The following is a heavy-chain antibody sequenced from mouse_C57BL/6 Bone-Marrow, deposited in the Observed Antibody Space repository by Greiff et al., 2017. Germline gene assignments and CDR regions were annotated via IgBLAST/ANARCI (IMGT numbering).Heavy chain of an antibody. CDR3: AAGDGGY. Sequence: VQLQQSGPELVKPGASVKIPCKASGYTFTDYNMDWVKQSHGKSLEWIGDINPNHGGTIYNQKFKGKATLTVDKSSSTAYMELRSLTSEDTAVYYCAAGDGGYWGQGTSVTVSS. CDR1: GYTFTDYN. D-gene: IGHD3-1*01. V-gene: IGHV1-18*01. CDR2: INPNHGGT. J-gene: IGHJ4*01.